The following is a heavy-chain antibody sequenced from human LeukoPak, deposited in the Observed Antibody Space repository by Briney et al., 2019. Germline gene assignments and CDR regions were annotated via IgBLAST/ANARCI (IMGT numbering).Heavy chain of an antibody. CDR1: GGSISSSNW. Sequence: SGTLSLTCAVSGGSISSSNWWSWVRQPPGKGLEWIGEIYHSGSTNYNPSLKSRVTISVDKSKNQFSLKLSSVTAADTAVYYCARSPDHYYDSSGSVDYWDQGTLVTVSS. CDR2: IYHSGST. V-gene: IGHV4-4*02. J-gene: IGHJ4*02. D-gene: IGHD3-22*01. CDR3: ARSPDHYYDSSGSVDY.